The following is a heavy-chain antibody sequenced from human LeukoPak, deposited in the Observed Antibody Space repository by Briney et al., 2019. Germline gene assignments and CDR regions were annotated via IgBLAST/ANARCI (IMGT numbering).Heavy chain of an antibody. CDR3: ARESPDYSFYYYGMDV. CDR1: GFALSSHW. D-gene: IGHD4-11*01. V-gene: IGHV3-7*01. J-gene: IGHJ6*02. CDR2: VNRDGSET. Sequence: GGSLRLSCAASGFALSSHWMTWVRQVPGRGPEWVANVNRDGSETYYLDSVKGRFTISKDNAKNSLYLQMNSLRAEDTAVYYCARESPDYSFYYYGMDVWGQGTTVTVSS.